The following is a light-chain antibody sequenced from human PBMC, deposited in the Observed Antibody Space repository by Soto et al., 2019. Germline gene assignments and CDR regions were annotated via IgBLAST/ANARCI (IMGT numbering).Light chain of an antibody. J-gene: IGKJ2*01. V-gene: IGKV3-11*01. Sequence: ESVLTQSPDTLSLSPGERATLSCRASQSVSSYLAWYQQKPGQAPRLLIYDASNRATGIPARFSGSGSGTDFTLTISSLEPEDFAVYYCQQRSNWPPVTFGQGTKLEIK. CDR1: QSVSSY. CDR3: QQRSNWPPVT. CDR2: DAS.